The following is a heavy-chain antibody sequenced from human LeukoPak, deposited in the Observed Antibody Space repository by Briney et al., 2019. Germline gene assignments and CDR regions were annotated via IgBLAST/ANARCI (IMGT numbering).Heavy chain of an antibody. J-gene: IGHJ4*02. Sequence: GGSLRLSCAASGFTFSSYHMTWVRQAQGKGLEWISYISIISTTIYYADSVKGRFTISRDDAKNSVYLQMNSLRAEDTAVYYCARTYERDLDYWGQGTLVTVSS. CDR2: ISIISTTI. D-gene: IGHD3-3*01. CDR3: ARTYERDLDY. CDR1: GFTFSSYH. V-gene: IGHV3-48*01.